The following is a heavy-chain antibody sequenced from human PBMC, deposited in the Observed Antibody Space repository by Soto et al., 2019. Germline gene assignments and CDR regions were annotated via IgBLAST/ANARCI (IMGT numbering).Heavy chain of an antibody. V-gene: IGHV1-69*12. CDR1: GGTFSTSA. J-gene: IGHJ6*02. CDR3: ARDKDRPQLGGNYYYILDV. Sequence: QVQLEQSGAEVKKPGSSVRVSCKASGGTFSTSAISWVRQAPGQRLEWIGGIIPIFRRPDYAQKCQGRVTVTADESTSTAYMELIGLRSDDTAVYYCARDKDRPQLGGNYYYILDVWGQGTTITVSS. CDR2: IIPIFRRP. D-gene: IGHD3-3*02.